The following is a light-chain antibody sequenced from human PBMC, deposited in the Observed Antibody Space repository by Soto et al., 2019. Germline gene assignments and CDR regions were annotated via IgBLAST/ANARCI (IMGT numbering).Light chain of an antibody. CDR1: QGMSSN. J-gene: IGKJ5*01. V-gene: IGKV1-9*01. CDR2: GAS. Sequence: DIQLTQSPSFLSASVGDRVTITCRASQGMSSNLAWYQQKPGKAPKLLIYGASTLQSGVPSRFSGSGSGTEFILTISSLQPEDFATYYCQQLNTYPITFGQGTRLEI. CDR3: QQLNTYPIT.